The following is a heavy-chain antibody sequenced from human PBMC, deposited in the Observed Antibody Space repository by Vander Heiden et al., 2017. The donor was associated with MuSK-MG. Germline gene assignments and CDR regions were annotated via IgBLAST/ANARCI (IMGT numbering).Heavy chain of an antibody. CDR1: GFTFSSYA. CDR3: AKEGLWSGYYSYYYYMDV. J-gene: IGHJ6*03. D-gene: IGHD3-3*01. V-gene: IGHV3-23*01. Sequence: EVQLLGSGGGLVQPGGSLRLSCAASGFTFSSYAMSWVRQAPGKGLEWVSAISGSGGSTYYADSVKVRFTISRDNSKNTLYLQMNSLRAEDTAVYYCAKEGLWSGYYSYYYYMDVWGKGTTVTVSS. CDR2: ISGSGGST.